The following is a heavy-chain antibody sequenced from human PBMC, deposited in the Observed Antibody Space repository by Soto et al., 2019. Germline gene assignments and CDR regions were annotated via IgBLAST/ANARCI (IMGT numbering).Heavy chain of an antibody. D-gene: IGHD3-22*01. Sequence: QMQLVQSGPEVKKPGTSVKVSCKASGFTFTTSAVQWVRQARGQRLEWIGWIVVGSGNTNFAQKFQERVTITRDMSTSTDYMEMSSLRSEDTAVYYCAALLRDSSGYYYVGNAFDIWGQGTMVSVSS. V-gene: IGHV1-58*01. CDR2: IVVGSGNT. J-gene: IGHJ3*02. CDR3: AALLRDSSGYYYVGNAFDI. CDR1: GFTFTTSA.